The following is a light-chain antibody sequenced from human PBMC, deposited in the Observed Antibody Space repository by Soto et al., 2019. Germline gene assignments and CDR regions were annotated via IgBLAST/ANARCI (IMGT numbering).Light chain of an antibody. V-gene: IGLV1-40*01. CDR2: DNS. CDR3: QSYDTSLSGSV. J-gene: IGLJ2*01. Sequence: QSVLTQPPSVSGAPGQRVTISCTGSNSNIGAGYDVHWYQQLPGTAPKLLIYDNSNRPSGVPDRFSGSKSGTSASLAITGLQADDEADYYCQSYDTSLSGSVFGGGTKLTVL. CDR1: NSNIGAGYD.